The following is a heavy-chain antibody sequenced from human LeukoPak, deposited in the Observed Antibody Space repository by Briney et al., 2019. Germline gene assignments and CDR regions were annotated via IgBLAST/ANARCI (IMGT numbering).Heavy chain of an antibody. J-gene: IGHJ2*01. D-gene: IGHD1-26*01. CDR3: ARDRASGRIVGATAHWYFDL. V-gene: IGHV4-34*01. CDR2: INHSGST. Sequence: PSETLSLTCAVYGGSFSGYYWSWIRQPPGKGLEWIGEINHSGSTNYNPSLKSRVTISVDTSKNQFSLKLSSVTAADTAVYYCARDRASGRIVGATAHWYFDLWGRGTLVTVSS. CDR1: GGSFSGYY.